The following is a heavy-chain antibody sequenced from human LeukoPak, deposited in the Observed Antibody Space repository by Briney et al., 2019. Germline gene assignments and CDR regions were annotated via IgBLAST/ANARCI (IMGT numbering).Heavy chain of an antibody. CDR3: ARDLYGSGSYYKTFDY. J-gene: IGHJ4*02. V-gene: IGHV4-4*07. Sequence: SETLSLTCTVSGGSISSYYWSWIRQPAGKGLEWIGRIYTSGSTNYNPSLKSRVTMSVDTSKNQFSLKLSSVTAADTAVYYCARDLYGSGSYYKTFDYWGQGTLVTVSS. CDR2: IYTSGST. D-gene: IGHD3-10*01. CDR1: GGSISSYY.